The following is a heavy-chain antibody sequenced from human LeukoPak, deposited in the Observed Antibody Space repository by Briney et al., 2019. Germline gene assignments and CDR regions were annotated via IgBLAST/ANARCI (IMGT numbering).Heavy chain of an antibody. CDR3: ARDNSVEDTAWWFDP. J-gene: IGHJ5*02. V-gene: IGHV1-46*01. D-gene: IGHD4-23*01. CDR1: GYSFTGYY. CDR2: INPSGGST. Sequence: ASVKVSCKTSGYSFTGYYMHWVRQAPGQGLEWMGIINPSGGSTSYAQKFQGRVTMTRDMSTSTDYMELSSLRSEDTAVYYCARDNSVEDTAWWFDPWGQGTLVTVSS.